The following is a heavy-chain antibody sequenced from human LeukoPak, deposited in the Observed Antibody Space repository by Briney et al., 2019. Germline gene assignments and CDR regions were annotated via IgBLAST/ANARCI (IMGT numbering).Heavy chain of an antibody. CDR3: AKVQSGSPVFIWFGELLGPIDY. Sequence: PGGSLRLSCAASGFTFSSYGMRWVRQAPGKGLEWVAVISYDGSNKYYADSVKGRFTISRDNSKNALYLQMNSLRAVDTAVYYCAKVQSGSPVFIWFGELLGPIDYWGQGTLVTVSS. V-gene: IGHV3-30*18. CDR1: GFTFSSYG. D-gene: IGHD3-10*01. J-gene: IGHJ4*02. CDR2: ISYDGSNK.